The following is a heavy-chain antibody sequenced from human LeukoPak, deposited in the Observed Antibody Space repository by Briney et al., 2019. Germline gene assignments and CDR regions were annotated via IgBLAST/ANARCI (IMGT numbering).Heavy chain of an antibody. CDR1: GFTFSSYA. J-gene: IGHJ4*02. Sequence: GGSLRLSCAASGFTFSSYAMSWVRQAPGKGLEWVSAISGSGGSTYYADSVKGRFTISRDNFKNTLYLQMNSLRAEDTAVYYCAKDRLIVPAASSFDYWGQGTLVTVSS. D-gene: IGHD2-2*01. CDR3: AKDRLIVPAASSFDY. V-gene: IGHV3-23*01. CDR2: ISGSGGST.